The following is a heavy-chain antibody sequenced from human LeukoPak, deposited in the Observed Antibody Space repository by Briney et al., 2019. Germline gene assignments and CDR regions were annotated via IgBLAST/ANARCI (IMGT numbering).Heavy chain of an antibody. D-gene: IGHD1-7*01. Sequence: GGSLRLSCAASGFTVSSNYMSWVRQAPGKGLEWVSVIYSGGSTYYADSVKGRFTISRDNSKNTLYLQMNSLRAEDTAVYYCAKDDLGTTLDYWGQGTLVTVSS. V-gene: IGHV3-53*01. CDR2: IYSGGST. J-gene: IGHJ4*02. CDR1: GFTVSSNY. CDR3: AKDDLGTTLDY.